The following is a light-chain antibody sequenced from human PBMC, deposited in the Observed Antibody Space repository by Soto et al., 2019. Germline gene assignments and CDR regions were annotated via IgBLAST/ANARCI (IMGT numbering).Light chain of an antibody. Sequence: QSVLTQPPSVSGAPGQRVTISCTGSSSNIGAGYDVHWYQQLPGTAPKLLIYGNSNRPSGVPDRFSGSKSGTSASLAITGLHAEDEADYDCQSYDSSLSGSVFGGGTKLTVL. V-gene: IGLV1-40*01. CDR1: SSNIGAGYD. CDR2: GNS. CDR3: QSYDSSLSGSV. J-gene: IGLJ3*02.